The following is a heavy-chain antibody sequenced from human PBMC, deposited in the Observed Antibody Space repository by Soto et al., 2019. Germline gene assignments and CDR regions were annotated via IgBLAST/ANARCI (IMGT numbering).Heavy chain of an antibody. D-gene: IGHD3-10*01. CDR2: INAGNGNT. J-gene: IGHJ6*03. Sequence: QVQLVQSGAEVKKPGASVKVSCKASGYTFTSYAMHWARQAPGQRLEWMGWINAGNGNTKYSQKLQGRVTITRDTSASTAYMELSSLRSEDTAVYYCAGTNYYGSGSYYYYYYMDVWGKGTTVTVSS. V-gene: IGHV1-3*01. CDR3: AGTNYYGSGSYYYYYYMDV. CDR1: GYTFTSYA.